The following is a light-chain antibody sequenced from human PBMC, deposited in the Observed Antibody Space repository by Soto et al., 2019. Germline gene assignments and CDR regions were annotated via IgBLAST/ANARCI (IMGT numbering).Light chain of an antibody. CDR3: QKYDNAPWT. J-gene: IGKJ1*01. Sequence: DIQMTQSPSSLSASVGDRVTITCRASQDINNYLAWYQQKPGQVPKFLIYAASTLRSGLPSRFSGSGSGTDFPLTISSLQPEDVATYYCQKYDNAPWTFGQGTKVEIK. CDR2: AAS. V-gene: IGKV1-27*01. CDR1: QDINNY.